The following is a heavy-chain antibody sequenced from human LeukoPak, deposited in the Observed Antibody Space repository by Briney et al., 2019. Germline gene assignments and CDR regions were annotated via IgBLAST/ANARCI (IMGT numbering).Heavy chain of an antibody. Sequence: SETLSLTCTVSGYSISSGYYWGWIRQPPGKGLEWIGSIYHSGSTNYNPSLKSRVTISVDKSKNQFSLKLSSVTAADTAVYYCARVSSGSGTDPWGQGTLVTVSS. V-gene: IGHV4-38-2*02. D-gene: IGHD3-10*01. CDR2: IYHSGST. J-gene: IGHJ5*02. CDR1: GYSISSGYY. CDR3: ARVSSGSGTDP.